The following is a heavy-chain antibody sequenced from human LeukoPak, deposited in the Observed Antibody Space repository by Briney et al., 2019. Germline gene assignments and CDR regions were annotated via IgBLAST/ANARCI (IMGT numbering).Heavy chain of an antibody. CDR2: VYHTGAS. J-gene: IGHJ4*02. D-gene: IGHD2-8*01. Sequence: SETLSLTCSVSGASINNYYWTWIRQPPGKGLEWIGYVYHTGASGYHPSLKSRVAMSLDTSKNQVSLNLRSVTAADTAVYFCTRVVNGGHFDYWGQGTLVAVSS. V-gene: IGHV4-59*01. CDR3: TRVVNGGHFDY. CDR1: GASINNYY.